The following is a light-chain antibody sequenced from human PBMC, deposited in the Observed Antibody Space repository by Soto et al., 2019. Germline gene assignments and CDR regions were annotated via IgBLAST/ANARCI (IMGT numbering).Light chain of an antibody. CDR1: QSVSSD. J-gene: IGKJ2*01. Sequence: EIVMTQSPATLSVSPGERATLSCRASQSVSSDLAWYQHKPGQAPRLLIYGASTRATGIPARFSGSGSGTDFTLTISSLQSGDFAVYYCQQYNNWPFTFGQGTKLEIK. CDR3: QQYNNWPFT. CDR2: GAS. V-gene: IGKV3-15*01.